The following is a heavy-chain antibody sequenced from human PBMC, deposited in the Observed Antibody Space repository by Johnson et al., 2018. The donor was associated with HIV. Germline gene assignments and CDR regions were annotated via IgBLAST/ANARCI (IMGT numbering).Heavy chain of an antibody. D-gene: IGHD6-19*01. J-gene: IGHJ3*02. CDR2: ISSSGSTI. CDR1: GFTFSTYA. CDR3: GTGRAGQVWDVFDI. Sequence: VQLVESGGGLVQRGGSLGLCCAASGFTFSTYALSWVRQAPGKGLEWVSYISSSGSTIYYADSVKGRFTISRDNAKKSLYLQMNSLRAEDTALYYCGTGRAGQVWDVFDIWGQGTMVTVSS. V-gene: IGHV3-48*03.